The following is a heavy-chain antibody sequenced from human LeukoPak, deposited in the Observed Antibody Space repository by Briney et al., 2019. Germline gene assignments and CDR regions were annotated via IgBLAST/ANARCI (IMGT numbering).Heavy chain of an antibody. CDR1: GFTFSSYS. J-gene: IGHJ6*03. V-gene: IGHV3-21*01. D-gene: IGHD6-13*01. Sequence: KTGGSLRLSCAASGFTFSSYSMNWVRQAPGKGLEWVSAISSSSSYIYYADSVKGRFTISRDNAKKSVYLQMNSLRAEDTAVYYCANSIAAAGTFYYYYYMDVWGKGTTVTISS. CDR2: ISSSSSYI. CDR3: ANSIAAAGTFYYYYYMDV.